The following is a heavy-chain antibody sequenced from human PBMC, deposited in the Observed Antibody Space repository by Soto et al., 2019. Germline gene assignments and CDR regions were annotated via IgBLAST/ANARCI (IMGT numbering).Heavy chain of an antibody. CDR3: ARDHLGIAAGDFDL. V-gene: IGHV3-21*01. J-gene: IGHJ4*02. Sequence: PGGSLRLSCAASGFTFSSYAMSWVRQAPGKGLEWVSAISSGRPDIFYADSVRGRFTISRDDAKKSLFLQMNSLRADDTAVYYCARDHLGIAAGDFDLWGQGTLVTVSS. CDR1: GFTFSSYA. CDR2: ISSGRPDI. D-gene: IGHD6-19*01.